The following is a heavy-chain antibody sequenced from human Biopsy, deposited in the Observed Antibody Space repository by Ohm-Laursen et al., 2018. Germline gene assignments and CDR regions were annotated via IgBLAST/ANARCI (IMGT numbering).Heavy chain of an antibody. CDR2: IYYSRST. CDR3: ARATNSTGWPYYYFYGMDV. D-gene: IGHD2/OR15-2a*01. V-gene: IGHV4-59*01. CDR1: GGSISSDY. Sequence: GTLSLTWAVSGGSISSDYWSWIRQTPGKGLEWIGYIYYSRSTNYNPSLKSRVTISVDTSKNQFSLRLNSVTAADTAVYYCARATNSTGWPYYYFYGMDVWGQGTTVTVSS. J-gene: IGHJ6*02.